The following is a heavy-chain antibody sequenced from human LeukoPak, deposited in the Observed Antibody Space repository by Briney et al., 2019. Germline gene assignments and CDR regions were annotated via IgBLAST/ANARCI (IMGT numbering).Heavy chain of an antibody. J-gene: IGHJ4*02. V-gene: IGHV3-48*03. CDR1: GFTFSSYA. CDR3: ARGVRQWLLTYYFDY. CDR2: ISSSGSTI. Sequence: GGSLRLSCAASGFTFSSYAMNWVRQAPGKGLEWVSYISSSGSTIYYADSVKGRFTISRDNAKNSLYLQMNSLRAEDTAVYYCARGVRQWLLTYYFDYWGQGALVTVSS. D-gene: IGHD6-19*01.